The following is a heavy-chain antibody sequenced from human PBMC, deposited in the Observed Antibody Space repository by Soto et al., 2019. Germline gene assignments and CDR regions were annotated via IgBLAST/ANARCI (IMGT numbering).Heavy chain of an antibody. D-gene: IGHD5-18*01. Sequence: GGSLRLSCAASGFTFSSYGMHWVRQAPGKGLEWVAVISYDGSNKYYADSVKGRFTISRDNSKNTLYLQMNSLRAEDTAVYYCAKAMVTLNRARAFDYWGQGTLVTVSS. CDR2: ISYDGSNK. V-gene: IGHV3-30*18. CDR3: AKAMVTLNRARAFDY. J-gene: IGHJ4*02. CDR1: GFTFSSYG.